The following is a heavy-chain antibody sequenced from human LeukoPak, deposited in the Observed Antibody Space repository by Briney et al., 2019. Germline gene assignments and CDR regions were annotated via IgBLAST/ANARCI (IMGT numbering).Heavy chain of an antibody. Sequence: ASVKGSCKASGYTFTGYYMHWVRQAPGQGLEWMGRINPNSGGTNYAQKLQGRVTMTTDTSTSTAYMELRSLRTDDTAVYYCARDKQWPTSWFDPWGQGTLVTVSS. CDR3: ARDKQWPTSWFDP. J-gene: IGHJ5*02. CDR2: INPNSGGT. V-gene: IGHV1-2*06. D-gene: IGHD6-19*01. CDR1: GYTFTGYY.